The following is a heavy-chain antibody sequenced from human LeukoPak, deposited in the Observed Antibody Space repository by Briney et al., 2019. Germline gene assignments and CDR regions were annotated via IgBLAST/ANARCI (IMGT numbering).Heavy chain of an antibody. Sequence: PSETLSLTCTVSGFSISSGYYWSWIRQPAGKGLEWIGRIDTSGNTNYKPSLKSRVTMSVDTSKNQFSLKLSSVTAADTAVYYCARDGNALWGQGTLVTVSS. D-gene: IGHD1-1*01. J-gene: IGHJ4*02. V-gene: IGHV4-4*07. CDR2: IDTSGNT. CDR3: ARDGNAL. CDR1: GFSISSGYY.